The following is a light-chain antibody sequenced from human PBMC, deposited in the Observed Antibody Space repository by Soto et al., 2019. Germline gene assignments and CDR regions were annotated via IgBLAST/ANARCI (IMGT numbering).Light chain of an antibody. Sequence: EIVLTQSPATLSLSPGERATLSCRASQSVSSYLAWYQQKPGQAPRLLIYDASNRATGIPDRFSGSGSGTDFTLTIRSLETEDFAVYYCQQRSNWPITVGKGTRREIK. CDR2: DAS. V-gene: IGKV3-11*01. CDR1: QSVSSY. CDR3: QQRSNWPIT. J-gene: IGKJ5*01.